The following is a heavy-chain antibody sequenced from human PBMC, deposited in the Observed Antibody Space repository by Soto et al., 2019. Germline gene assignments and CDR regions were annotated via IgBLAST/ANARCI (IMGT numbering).Heavy chain of an antibody. CDR2: ISYDGSDK. CDR3: ARDTGPNGYNYYYFGMDV. D-gene: IGHD5-18*01. J-gene: IGHJ6*02. Sequence: PGGSLRLSCAASGFTFSNYAIHWGRQAPGKGLEWVAVISYDGSDKYNANSVKGRFTISRDNSKNTLYLQMNSLRAEDTAVYYCARDTGPNGYNYYYFGMDVWGQGTTVTVSS. CDR1: GFTFSNYA. V-gene: IGHV3-30-3*01.